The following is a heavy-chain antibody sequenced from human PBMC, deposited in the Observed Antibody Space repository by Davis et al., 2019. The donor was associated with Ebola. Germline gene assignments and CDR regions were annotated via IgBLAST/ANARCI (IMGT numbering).Heavy chain of an antibody. Sequence: PSETLSLTCTVSGGSISSSSYYWGWIRQPPGKGLEWIGSIYYSGSTYYNPSLKSRVTISVDTSKNQFSLKLSSVTAADTAVYYCARRFRTYYGSGSYEDIWGQGTMVTVSS. CDR1: GGSISSSSYY. J-gene: IGHJ3*02. D-gene: IGHD3-10*01. CDR3: ARRFRTYYGSGSYEDI. CDR2: IYYSGST. V-gene: IGHV4-39*07.